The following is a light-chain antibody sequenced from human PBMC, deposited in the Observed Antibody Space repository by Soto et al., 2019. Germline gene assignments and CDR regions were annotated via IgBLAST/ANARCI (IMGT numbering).Light chain of an antibody. J-gene: IGKJ5*01. CDR2: AAS. CDR3: QQSDSTTIT. Sequence: DIQMNQSPSSLSASVGDRVTITCRASQSISSYLNWYPQKRGKAPKLXIYAASSLQSGVPSRFSCSGAGPDCTRTISSLQPEDVETDYCQQSDSTTITFGQGTRLEIK. V-gene: IGKV1-39*01. CDR1: QSISSY.